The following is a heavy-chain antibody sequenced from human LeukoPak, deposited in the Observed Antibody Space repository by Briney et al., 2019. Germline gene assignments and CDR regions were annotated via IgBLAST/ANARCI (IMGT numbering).Heavy chain of an antibody. CDR2: ISSSSSYT. Sequence: PGGSLRLSCAASGFTFSDYYMSWIRQAPGKGLEWVSYISSSSSYTNYAYSVKGRFTISRDNAKNSLYLQMNSLRAEDTAVYYCAGVVRYNNSAFVPGGKGPRVTVS. D-gene: IGHD3-16*02. J-gene: IGHJ5*02. CDR3: AGVVRYNNSAFVP. V-gene: IGHV3-11*06. CDR1: GFTFSDYY.